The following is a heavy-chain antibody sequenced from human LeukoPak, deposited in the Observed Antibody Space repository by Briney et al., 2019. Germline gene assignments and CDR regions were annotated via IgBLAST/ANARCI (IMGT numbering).Heavy chain of an antibody. J-gene: IGHJ6*03. CDR3: ARAVQLERPPPLIDYYYMDV. Sequence: SETLSLTCTVSGGSISSYYWSWIRQPPGKGLGWIGYIYYSGSTYYNPSLKSRVTISVDTSKNQFSLKVRSVTTADTAVYYCARAVQLERPPPLIDYYYMDVWGKGTTVTVSS. D-gene: IGHD1-1*01. CDR2: IYYSGST. V-gene: IGHV4-59*01. CDR1: GGSISSYY.